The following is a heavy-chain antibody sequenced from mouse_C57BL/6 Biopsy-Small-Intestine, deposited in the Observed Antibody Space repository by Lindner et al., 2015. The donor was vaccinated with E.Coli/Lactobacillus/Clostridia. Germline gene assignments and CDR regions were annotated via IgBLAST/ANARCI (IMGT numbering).Heavy chain of an antibody. CDR1: GYTFTDYS. CDR3: ARRFGVPYVMDY. D-gene: IGHD3-1*01. J-gene: IGHJ4*01. Sequence: VQLQESGAELVKPGASLKISCKASGYTFTDYSLNWVKQRPGQGLEWIGKIGPGSDNSYYNEKFKGKAALTADMSSSTAYMHLSSLTTEDSAIYYCARRFGVPYVMDYWGQGTSVTVSS. CDR2: IGPGSDNS. V-gene: IGHV1-77*01.